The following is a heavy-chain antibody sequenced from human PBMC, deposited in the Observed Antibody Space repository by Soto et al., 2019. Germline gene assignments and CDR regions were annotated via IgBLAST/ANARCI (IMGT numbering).Heavy chain of an antibody. CDR2: IWFDGSKK. D-gene: IGHD3-22*01. CDR1: GFKFRNYA. V-gene: IGHV3-33*01. J-gene: IGHJ5*02. CDR3: ARAHTMMILDRFDP. Sequence: GGSLRLSCAASGFKFRNYAIHWVRQAPGKGLEWLAVIWFDGSKKYYADSVKGRFTISRDNSKNPVYLDMNSLTADDSGVFYCARAHTMMILDRFDPWGHGTLVTVSS.